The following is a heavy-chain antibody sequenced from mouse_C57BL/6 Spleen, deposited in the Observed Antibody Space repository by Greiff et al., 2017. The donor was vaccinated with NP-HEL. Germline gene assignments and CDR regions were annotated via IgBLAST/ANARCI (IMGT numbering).Heavy chain of an antibody. CDR3: AGGGTGKGY. V-gene: IGHV1-82*01. Sequence: VQLQQSGPVLVKPGASVKISCKASGYAFSSSWMNWVKQRPGKGLEWIGRIYPGDGDTNYNGKFKGKATLTADKSTSTAYMQLSSLTSEDSAVYICAGGGTGKGYWGQGTPLTVSS. CDR1: GYAFSSSW. J-gene: IGHJ2*01. CDR2: IYPGDGDT. D-gene: IGHD4-1*01.